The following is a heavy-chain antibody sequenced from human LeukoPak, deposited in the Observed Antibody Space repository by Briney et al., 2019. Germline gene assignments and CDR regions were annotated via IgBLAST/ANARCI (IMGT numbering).Heavy chain of an antibody. Sequence: ASVKVSCKASGYTFTGYYMHWVRQAPGQGLEWMGWINPNSGGTNYVQNLQDRVTMTTDTSTSTAYMELRSLRSDDAAVYYCAREYRDYYDSSGNYLDYWGQGTLVTVSS. V-gene: IGHV1-2*02. CDR1: GYTFTGYY. J-gene: IGHJ4*02. D-gene: IGHD3-22*01. CDR2: INPNSGGT. CDR3: AREYRDYYDSSGNYLDY.